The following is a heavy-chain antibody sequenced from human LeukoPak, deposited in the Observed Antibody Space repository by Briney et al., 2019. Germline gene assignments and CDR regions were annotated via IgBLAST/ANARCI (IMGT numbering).Heavy chain of an antibody. V-gene: IGHV3-30-3*01. CDR3: TREWGTAADF. CDR2: MSYDGNNN. CDR1: GFTFLDYA. J-gene: IGHJ4*02. D-gene: IGHD6-13*01. Sequence: GGSLRLSCVTSGFTFLDYAVHWVRQAPGKGLEWVAVMSYDGNNNYYADSAKGRFTLSRDSSKNTPYLQMDSLRPEDTAVYYCTREWGTAADFWGQGTLVTVSS.